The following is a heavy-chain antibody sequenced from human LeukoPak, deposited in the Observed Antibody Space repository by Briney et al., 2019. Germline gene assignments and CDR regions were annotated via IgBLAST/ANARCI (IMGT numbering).Heavy chain of an antibody. V-gene: IGHV3-7*01. CDR1: GFTLSSYW. J-gene: IGHJ4*02. Sequence: PGGSLRLSCAASGFTLSSYWMSWVRQAPGKGLERVANIKQDGSEKYYVDSVKGRFTISRDNAKNSLYLQMNSLRAEDTAVYYCARRYFDYWGQGTLVTVSS. CDR3: ARRYFDY. CDR2: IKQDGSEK. D-gene: IGHD2-15*01.